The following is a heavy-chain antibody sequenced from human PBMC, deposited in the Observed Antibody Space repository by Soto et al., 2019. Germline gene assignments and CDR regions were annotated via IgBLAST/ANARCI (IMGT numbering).Heavy chain of an antibody. CDR2: IYYSGST. V-gene: IGHV4-59*01. CDR3: AISPIWFGELSGMDV. CDR1: GGSISSYY. J-gene: IGHJ6*02. Sequence: QVQLQESGPGLVKPSETLSLTCTVSGGSISSYYWSWIRQPPGKGLEWIGYIYYSGSTNYNPSLKSRVTISVDTSKNQCSLKLSSVTAADTAVYYCAISPIWFGELSGMDVWGQGTTVTVSS. D-gene: IGHD3-10*01.